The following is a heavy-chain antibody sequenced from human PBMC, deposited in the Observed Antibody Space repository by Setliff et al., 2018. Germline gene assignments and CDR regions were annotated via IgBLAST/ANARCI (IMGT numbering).Heavy chain of an antibody. CDR3: AISSLSICSGGSCPNAFDI. CDR1: GYTFTDYV. V-gene: IGHV1-18*01. J-gene: IGHJ3*02. D-gene: IGHD2-15*01. CDR2: ISGYNGNT. Sequence: ASVKVSCKTSGYTFTDYVITWVRQAPGRGLEWMGGISGYNGNTNYAQKLQGRVTMTTDTSASAAYMELRGLRPDDTAIYYCAISSLSICSGGSCPNAFDIWGQGTLVTVS.